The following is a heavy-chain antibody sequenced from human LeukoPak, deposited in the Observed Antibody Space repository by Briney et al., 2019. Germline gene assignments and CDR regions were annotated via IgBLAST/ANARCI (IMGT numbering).Heavy chain of an antibody. Sequence: ASVKVSCKASGYTFTGYYMHLVRQAPGQGLEWMGRINPNSGGTNYAQKFQGRVTMTRDTSISTAYMELSRLRSDDTAVYYCAASIAVAGLDYWGQGTLVTVSS. CDR1: GYTFTGYY. V-gene: IGHV1-2*06. J-gene: IGHJ4*02. CDR3: AASIAVAGLDY. D-gene: IGHD6-19*01. CDR2: INPNSGGT.